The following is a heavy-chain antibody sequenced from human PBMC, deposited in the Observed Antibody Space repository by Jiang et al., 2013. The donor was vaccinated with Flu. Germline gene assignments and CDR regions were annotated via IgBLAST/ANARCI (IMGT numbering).Heavy chain of an antibody. V-gene: IGHV4-30-4*01. CDR1: GGSISSGDYY. Sequence: GSGLVKPSQTLSLTCTVSGGSISSGDYYWSWIRQPPGKGLEWIGYIYYSGSTYYNPSLKSRVTISVDTSKNQFSLKLSSVTAADTAVYYCARATRDIVVVVAATKLDYYYYMDVWGKGTRSPSP. CDR3: ARATRDIVVVVAATKLDYYYYMDV. CDR2: IYYSGST. J-gene: IGHJ6*03. D-gene: IGHD2-15*01.